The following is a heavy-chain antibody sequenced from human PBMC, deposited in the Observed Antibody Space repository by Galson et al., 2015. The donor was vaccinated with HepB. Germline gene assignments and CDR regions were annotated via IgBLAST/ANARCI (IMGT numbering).Heavy chain of an antibody. Sequence: SLRLSCAASGFTLSDYYMDWVRQASGRGPEWIGHIRSKATNYAALYVPSLKGRFTISRDDSKNMAYLHMRSLKTDDTAVYYCVRSGDFSGYSSRWGQGTLVTVSS. V-gene: IGHV3-73*01. CDR3: VRSGDFSGYSSR. J-gene: IGHJ4*02. CDR2: IRSKATNYAA. CDR1: GFTLSDYY. D-gene: IGHD6-13*01.